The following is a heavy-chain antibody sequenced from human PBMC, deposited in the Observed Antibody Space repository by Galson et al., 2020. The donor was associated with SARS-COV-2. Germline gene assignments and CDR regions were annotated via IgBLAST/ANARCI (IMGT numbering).Heavy chain of an antibody. CDR3: AKSMGGTYXXAFDI. CDR1: GFTFSSYG. D-gene: IGHD1-26*01. Sequence: GESLKISCAASGFTFSSYGMHWVRQAPGKGLEWVAVISYDGNNKYYADSVKGRFTISRDNSKNTLYLQMNSLRAEDTAVYFCAKSMGGTYXXAFDIWGQGTMVTVSS. V-gene: IGHV3-30*18. CDR2: ISYDGNNK. J-gene: IGHJ3*02.